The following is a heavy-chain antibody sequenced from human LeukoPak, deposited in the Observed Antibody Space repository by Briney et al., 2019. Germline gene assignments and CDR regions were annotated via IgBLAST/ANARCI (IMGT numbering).Heavy chain of an antibody. Sequence: GGSLRLSCAASGFTFSSYSMNWVRQAPAKGLEWVSYSSSSGSTMYYTESVKGRFTISRDSAKRTLYLQMNSLRAEDTAVYYCARDHPTIFGVGTDFDYWGQGTLVTVSS. CDR3: ARDHPTIFGVGTDFDY. D-gene: IGHD3-3*01. CDR2: SSSSGSTM. V-gene: IGHV3-48*04. J-gene: IGHJ4*02. CDR1: GFTFSSYS.